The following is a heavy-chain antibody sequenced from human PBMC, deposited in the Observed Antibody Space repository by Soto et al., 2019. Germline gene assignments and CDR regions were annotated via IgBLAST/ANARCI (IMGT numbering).Heavy chain of an antibody. CDR3: AKDQGSSWYEIDY. CDR2: ICGGGGRT. V-gene: IGHV3-23*01. D-gene: IGHD6-13*01. Sequence: EVQLLESGGGLVQPGGSLRLSCAASGFTFSNYSVTWVRQAPGKGLEWVSTICGGGGRTYYEYSVKGRFTSSIDNSKNTLYMQMNSLRAEHTAVYYCAKDQGSSWYEIDYWGQGTLVTVSS. J-gene: IGHJ4*02. CDR1: GFTFSNYS.